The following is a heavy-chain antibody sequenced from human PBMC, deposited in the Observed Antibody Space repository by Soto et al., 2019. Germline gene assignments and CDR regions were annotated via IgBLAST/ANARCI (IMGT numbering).Heavy chain of an antibody. J-gene: IGHJ6*02. CDR2: ISAYNGNT. Sequence: GASVKVSCNASGYNFTSYGISWVRQAPGQGLEWMGWISAYNGNTNYAQKLQGRVTMTTDTSTSTAYMELRSLRSDDTAVYYCARDRAVGATYYYYGMDVWGQGTTVNVSS. D-gene: IGHD1-26*01. V-gene: IGHV1-18*01. CDR3: ARDRAVGATYYYYGMDV. CDR1: GYNFTSYG.